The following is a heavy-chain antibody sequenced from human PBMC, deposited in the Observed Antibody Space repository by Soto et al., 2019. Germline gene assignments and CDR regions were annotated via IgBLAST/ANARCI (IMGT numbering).Heavy chain of an antibody. V-gene: IGHV4-31*03. CDR1: GGSISSGGYY. CDR3: AGDVLGGDSSGYYSDAPYYYYGMDV. J-gene: IGHJ6*02. Sequence: SETLSLTCTVSGGSISSGGYYWSWIRQHPGKGLEWIGYIYYSGSTYYNPSLKSRVTISVDTSKNQFSLKLSSVTAADTAVYYCAGDVLGGDSSGYYSDAPYYYYGMDVWGQGTTVTVSS. D-gene: IGHD3-22*01. CDR2: IYYSGST.